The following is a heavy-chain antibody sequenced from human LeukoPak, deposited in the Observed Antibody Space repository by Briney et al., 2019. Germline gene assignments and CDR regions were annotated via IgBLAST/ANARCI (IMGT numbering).Heavy chain of an antibody. Sequence: GGSLRLSCVASGFTFSRDWMSWVRQAPGKGLEWVADIKEDGSAQYYADSVKGRFTISRDNTKNSLYLQMNSLTAEDTAMYYCAKDGDGYHNWGQGALVTVSS. CDR2: IKEDGSAQ. D-gene: IGHD3-9*01. J-gene: IGHJ4*02. V-gene: IGHV3-7*01. CDR3: AKDGDGYHN. CDR1: GFTFSRDW.